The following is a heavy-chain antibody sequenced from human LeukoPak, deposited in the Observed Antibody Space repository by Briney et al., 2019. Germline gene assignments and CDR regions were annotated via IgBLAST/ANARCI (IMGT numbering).Heavy chain of an antibody. Sequence: ASVKVSCKASGGTFSSYAISWVRQAPGQGLEWMGGIIPIFGTANYAQKFQGRVTITADESTSTAYMELSSLRSEDTAVYYCARVSVGDTPDTAMVYYFDYWGQGTLVTVSS. CDR2: IIPIFGTA. CDR1: GGTFSSYA. V-gene: IGHV1-69*13. D-gene: IGHD5-18*01. J-gene: IGHJ4*02. CDR3: ARVSVGDTPDTAMVYYFDY.